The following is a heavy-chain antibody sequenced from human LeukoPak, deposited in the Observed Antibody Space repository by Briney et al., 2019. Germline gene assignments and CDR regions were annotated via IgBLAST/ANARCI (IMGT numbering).Heavy chain of an antibody. V-gene: IGHV4-34*01. J-gene: IGHJ3*01. D-gene: IGHD1-26*01. CDR3: ARELWDHRGGFDV. CDR1: GFTFSRFW. Sequence: GSLRLSCTASGFTFSRFWMSWIRQSPGKGLEWIGEINHSGGTNYNPSLESRVAISVDTSKDQFSLKLSSVTAADTAVYYCARELWDHRGGFDVWGQGTTVTVSS. CDR2: INHSGGT.